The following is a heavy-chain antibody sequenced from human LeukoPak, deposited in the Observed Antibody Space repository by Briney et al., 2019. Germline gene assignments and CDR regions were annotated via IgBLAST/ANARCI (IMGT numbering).Heavy chain of an antibody. V-gene: IGHV3-11*01. Sequence: GGSLRLSCAASGFTFSDYYMSRIRQAPGKGLEWVSYISSSGSTIYYADSVKGRFTISRDNAKNSLYLQMNSLRAEDTAVYYCARGVRWNYFYWYFDLWGRGTLVTVSS. CDR2: ISSSGSTI. CDR1: GFTFSDYY. CDR3: ARGVRWNYFYWYFDL. J-gene: IGHJ2*01. D-gene: IGHD1-7*01.